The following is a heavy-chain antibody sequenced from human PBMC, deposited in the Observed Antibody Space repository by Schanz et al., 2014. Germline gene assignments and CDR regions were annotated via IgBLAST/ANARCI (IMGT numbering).Heavy chain of an antibody. Sequence: EVQLVESGGGLVQPGGSLRLSCAASGFTFGNFFMSWVRQAPGKGLEWVANIKQDGIEKYYVDSVMGRFTISRDNAKNSLYLQMNSLTADDTAVYYCARDKGGYYPFDYWGRGTLVTVSS. J-gene: IGHJ4*02. V-gene: IGHV3-7*01. D-gene: IGHD3-3*01. CDR2: IKQDGIEK. CDR1: GFTFGNFF. CDR3: ARDKGGYYPFDY.